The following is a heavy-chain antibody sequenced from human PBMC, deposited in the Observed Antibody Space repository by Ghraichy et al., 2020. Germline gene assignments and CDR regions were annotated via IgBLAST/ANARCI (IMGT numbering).Heavy chain of an antibody. V-gene: IGHV3-48*02. D-gene: IGHD4-23*01. Sequence: GGSLRLSCVASGFTLSSYSFNWVRQAPGKGLEWVSYITSSSRTKSYADSVKGRFTISRDNAKNSLYLQMNSLRDEDTAVYYCARGSKVVRFYYYDALDVCGQGTPVTVSS. CDR3: ARGSKVVRFYYYDALDV. CDR2: ITSSSRTK. CDR1: GFTLSSYS. J-gene: IGHJ6*02.